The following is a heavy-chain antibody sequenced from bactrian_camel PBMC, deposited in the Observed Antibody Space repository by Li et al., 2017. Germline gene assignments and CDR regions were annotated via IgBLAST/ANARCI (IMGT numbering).Heavy chain of an antibody. CDR3: VADLAYAGSWYIEAEFGV. CDR1: GFTFSSYE. D-gene: IGHD6*01. Sequence: DVQLVESGGGLVQPGGSLRLSCAFSGFTFSSYEMTWVRQAPGKGLEWVSHINSRGIITHYRDSVKGRFTISRNNDKSTLLLLMNNLRPEDTAVYYCVADLAYAGSWYIEAEFGVWGQGTQVTVS. J-gene: IGHJ6*01. V-gene: IGHV3S35*01. CDR2: INSRGIIT.